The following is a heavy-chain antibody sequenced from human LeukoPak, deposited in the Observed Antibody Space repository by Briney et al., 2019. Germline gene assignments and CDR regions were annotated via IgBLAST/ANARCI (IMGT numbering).Heavy chain of an antibody. V-gene: IGHV3-23*01. CDR1: GFTFSSYA. Sequence: GGSLRLSCAASGFTFSSYAMSWVRQAPGRGLEWVATISGSGSTIYYADSVKGRFTISRDNAKNSLYLQMNSLRAEGTAVYYCAELGITMIGGVWGKGTTVTISS. CDR2: ISGSGSTI. J-gene: IGHJ6*04. D-gene: IGHD3-10*02. CDR3: AELGITMIGGV.